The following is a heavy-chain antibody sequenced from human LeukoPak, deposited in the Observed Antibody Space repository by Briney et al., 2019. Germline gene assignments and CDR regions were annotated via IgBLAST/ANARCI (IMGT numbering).Heavy chain of an antibody. J-gene: IGHJ4*02. CDR3: ARSYSSSSYFDY. D-gene: IGHD6-6*01. V-gene: IGHV4-4*09. CDR1: GGSISSYY. Sequence: PSETLSLTCTVSGGSISSYYWSWIRQPPGKGLEWIGYIYTSGSTNYNPSLKSRVTISVDTSKNQFSLKLRSVTAADTAVYYCARSYSSSSYFDYWGQGTLVTVSS. CDR2: IYTSGST.